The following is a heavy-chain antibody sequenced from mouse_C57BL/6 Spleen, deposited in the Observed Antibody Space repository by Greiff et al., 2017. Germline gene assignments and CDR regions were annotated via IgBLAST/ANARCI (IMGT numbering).Heavy chain of an antibody. CDR2: IYPYNGGS. V-gene: IGHV1-31*01. D-gene: IGHD1-2*01. J-gene: IGHJ2*01. CDR3: SRLNTTADVGC. CDR1: GYSFTGYY. Sequence: EVQLQQSGPELVKPGASVKISCKASGYSFTGYYMHWVKQSPGNILDWIGYIYPYNGGSSYNQKFKGKATLTVDKSSSTAYMGLRSLTSEDSAVFDCSRLNTTADVGCRGQGATLTVSS.